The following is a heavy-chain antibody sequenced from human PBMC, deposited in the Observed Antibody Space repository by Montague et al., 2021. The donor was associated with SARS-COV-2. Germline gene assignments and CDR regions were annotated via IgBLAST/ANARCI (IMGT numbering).Heavy chain of an antibody. CDR1: GFAFSTYA. Sequence: SLRLSCAASGFAFSTYAVSWVRQAPEKGLEWVAVINYSGVDAFYADSVRGRFTISRDNSRNTVYLQMNSLRAADTAVYQCAKHRENSGISYYFDSWGQGTMVTVSS. D-gene: IGHD1-7*01. V-gene: IGHV3-23*01. J-gene: IGHJ4*02. CDR2: INYSGVDA. CDR3: AKHRENSGISYYFDS.